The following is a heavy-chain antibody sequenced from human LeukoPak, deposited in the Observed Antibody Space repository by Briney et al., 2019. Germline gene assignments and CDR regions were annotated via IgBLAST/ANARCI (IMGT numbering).Heavy chain of an antibody. Sequence: SETLSLTCAVYGGSFSGYYWSWIRQPPGKGLEWIGEINHSGSTNYNPSLKSRVTISVDTSKNQFSLKLSSVTAADTAVYYCARGFVYSSSWSFDYWGQGTLVTVSS. CDR1: GGSFSGYY. CDR3: ARGFVYSSSWSFDY. V-gene: IGHV4-34*01. J-gene: IGHJ4*02. CDR2: INHSGST. D-gene: IGHD6-13*01.